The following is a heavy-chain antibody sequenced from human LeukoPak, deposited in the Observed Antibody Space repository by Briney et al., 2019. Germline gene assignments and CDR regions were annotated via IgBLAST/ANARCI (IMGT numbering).Heavy chain of an antibody. J-gene: IGHJ4*02. CDR2: IKQDGSEK. D-gene: IGHD6-13*01. V-gene: IGHV3-7*01. Sequence: GGSLRLSCAASGFTFSSYWMSWVRQAPGKGLEWVANIKQDGSEKYYVDSVKGRFTISRDNAKNSLYLQMNSLRAEDTAVYYCARVFVRSWYGGDYWGQGTLVTVSS. CDR1: GFTFSSYW. CDR3: ARVFVRSWYGGDY.